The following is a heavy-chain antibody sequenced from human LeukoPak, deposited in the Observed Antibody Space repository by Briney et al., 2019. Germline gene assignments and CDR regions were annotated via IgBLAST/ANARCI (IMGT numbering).Heavy chain of an antibody. Sequence: GGSLRLSCAASGFTFSDYYMSWIRQAPGKGLEWVSYISSSGSTIYYADSVKGRFTISRDNSKNTLYLQMNSLRAEDTAVYYCARDPYYYDSNPHYWGQGTLVTVSS. D-gene: IGHD3-22*01. CDR2: ISSSGSTI. CDR1: GFTFSDYY. V-gene: IGHV3-11*04. CDR3: ARDPYYYDSNPHY. J-gene: IGHJ4*02.